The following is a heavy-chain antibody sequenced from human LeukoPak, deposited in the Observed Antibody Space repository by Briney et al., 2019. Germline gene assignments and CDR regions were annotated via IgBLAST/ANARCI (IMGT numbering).Heavy chain of an antibody. CDR2: IYYSGST. CDR1: GGSISSYY. D-gene: IGHD3-16*01. CDR3: TRGAGWLIDY. J-gene: IGHJ4*02. Sequence: SETLSLTCTVSGGSISSYYWSWIRQPPGKGLEWIGHIYYSGSTNYSPSLKSRVTISADTSKNHFSLKLNSVTTADTAVYYCTRGAGWLIDYWGQGILVTVSS. V-gene: IGHV4-59*01.